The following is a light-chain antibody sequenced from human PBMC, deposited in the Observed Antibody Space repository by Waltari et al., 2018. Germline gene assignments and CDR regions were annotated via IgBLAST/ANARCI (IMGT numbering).Light chain of an antibody. J-gene: IGKJ5*01. Sequence: EIVLTQSPGTLSLSPGESATVSCRASQIISNTYLARYQQKPGQAPRLLIYGASSRATGIPDRFSGSGYGTDFTLAISRLEPEDFAVYYCQQYGTSPITFGQGTRLEIK. CDR1: QIISNTY. CDR3: QQYGTSPIT. V-gene: IGKV3-20*01. CDR2: GAS.